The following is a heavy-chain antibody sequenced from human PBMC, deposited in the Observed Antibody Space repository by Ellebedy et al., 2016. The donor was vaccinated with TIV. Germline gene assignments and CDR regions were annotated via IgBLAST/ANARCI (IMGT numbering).Heavy chain of an antibody. CDR3: AKGSSSGFNYDRVGFQY. J-gene: IGHJ4*02. CDR2: INGDDVNT. Sequence: GGSLRLSCAASGFTFGSFAMHWVRQAPGKGLEWLSVINGDDVNTYSAASVKGRFTITRDNFKNTLFLQVSRLRAEDTAVYYCAKGSSSGFNYDRVGFQYWGQGTLVTVSS. D-gene: IGHD3-22*01. CDR1: GFTFGSFA. V-gene: IGHV3-23*01.